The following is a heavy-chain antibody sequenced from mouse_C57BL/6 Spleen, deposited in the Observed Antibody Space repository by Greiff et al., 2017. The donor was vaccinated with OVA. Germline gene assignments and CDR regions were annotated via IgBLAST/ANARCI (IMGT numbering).Heavy chain of an antibody. V-gene: IGHV1-52*01. D-gene: IGHD2-2*01. CDR3: ARSGVTTGFDY. J-gene: IGHJ2*01. Sequence: VQLQQPGAELVRPGSSVKLSCKASGYTFTSYWMHWVKQRPIQGLEWIGNIDPSDSETHYNQKFKDKATLTVDKSSSTAYMQLSSLTSEDSAVYYCARSGVTTGFDYWGQGTTLTVSS. CDR2: IDPSDSET. CDR1: GYTFTSYW.